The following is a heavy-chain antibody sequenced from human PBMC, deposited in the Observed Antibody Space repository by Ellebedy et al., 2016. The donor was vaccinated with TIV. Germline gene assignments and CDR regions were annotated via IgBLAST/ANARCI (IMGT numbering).Heavy chain of an antibody. V-gene: IGHV4-39*01. D-gene: IGHD1-1*01. CDR3: ATPADGTPIDY. CDR2: IYYTGST. J-gene: IGHJ4*02. Sequence: MPGGSLRLSCTVSGGSISSDSYYWGWIRQPPGKGLEWLGSIYYTGSTYYTPSLKSRVTISIDTSKNQFSLKLSSVTAADTAVYYCATPADGTPIDYWGQGTLVTVSS. CDR1: GGSISSDSYY.